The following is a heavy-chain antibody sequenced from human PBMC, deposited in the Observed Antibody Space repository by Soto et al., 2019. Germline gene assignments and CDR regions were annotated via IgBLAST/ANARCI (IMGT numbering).Heavy chain of an antibody. J-gene: IGHJ4*02. Sequence: ASVKVSCKASGYTFTSYYIYWVRQAPGQGLEWMGMINPNGGSTSSPQKFQGRVTMTRDTSTSTVYIELSTLRSEDTAVYYCARVIYYYGSDYYYYAYWGQGTLVTVSS. CDR1: GYTFTSYY. D-gene: IGHD3-3*01. V-gene: IGHV1-46*01. CDR2: INPNGGST. CDR3: ARVIYYYGSDYYYYAY.